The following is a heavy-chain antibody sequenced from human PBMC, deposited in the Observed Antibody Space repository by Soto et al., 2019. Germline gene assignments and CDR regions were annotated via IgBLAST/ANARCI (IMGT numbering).Heavy chain of an antibody. V-gene: IGHV4-34*01. CDR2: IHHSGST. CDR1: GGSFSSYY. J-gene: IGHJ6*02. CDR3: ARWDENWGLYYYGLAV. Sequence: PSETLSLTCAVYGGSFSSYYWNWIRQSPGKGLEWIGEIHHSGSTNYNPSLKGRVSISVDTSKNLFSLELSSVTAADTAVYYCARWDENWGLYYYGLAVWGLGTSVTVSS. D-gene: IGHD7-27*01.